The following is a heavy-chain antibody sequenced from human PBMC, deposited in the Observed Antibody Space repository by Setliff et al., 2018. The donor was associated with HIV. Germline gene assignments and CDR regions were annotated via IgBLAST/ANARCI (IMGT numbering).Heavy chain of an antibody. CDR1: GYNFTNYG. D-gene: IGHD6-6*01. Sequence: GASVKVSCKASGYNFTNYGIGWVRQAPGQGLEWMGGIIPIFGTANYAQKFQGRVTITADDSTSTVYMEVRSLRSADTAVYYCSKVSEHRTSSGSFYYYMDVWGEGTTVTVSS. CDR2: IIPIFGTA. J-gene: IGHJ6*03. V-gene: IGHV1-69*13. CDR3: SKVSEHRTSSGSFYYYMDV.